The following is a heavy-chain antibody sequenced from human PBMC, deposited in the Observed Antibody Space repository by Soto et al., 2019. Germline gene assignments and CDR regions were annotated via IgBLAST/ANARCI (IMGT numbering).Heavy chain of an antibody. Sequence: QVQLQESGPGLMKPSQTLSLTCTVSGGSISSGDYYWSWIRQPPGKGLEWIGYIYYSGSTYYNPSLKSRVTISVDTSKNQFSLKLSSVTAADTAVYYCARDRARRSPIGDKVGWFDPWGQGTLVTVSS. D-gene: IGHD3-10*01. V-gene: IGHV4-30-4*01. J-gene: IGHJ5*02. CDR1: GGSISSGDYY. CDR3: ARDRARRSPIGDKVGWFDP. CDR2: IYYSGST.